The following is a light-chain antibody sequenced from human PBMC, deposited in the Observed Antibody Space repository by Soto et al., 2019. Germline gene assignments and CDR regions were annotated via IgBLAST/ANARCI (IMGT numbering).Light chain of an antibody. CDR1: QSVRDN. CDR2: GAS. Sequence: EIAMTHSPATLSVSPGERATLSCRASQSVRDNLAWYQQKPGQAPRLLIYGASTRATGIPARFSGSGSGTEFTLTINSLQSEDFALYFCQQSNNWPSTFGQGTKLEIK. J-gene: IGKJ2*01. CDR3: QQSNNWPST. V-gene: IGKV3-15*01.